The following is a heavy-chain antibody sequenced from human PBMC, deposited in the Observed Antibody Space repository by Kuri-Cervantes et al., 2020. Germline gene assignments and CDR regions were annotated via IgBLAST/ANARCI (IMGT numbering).Heavy chain of an antibody. D-gene: IGHD5-12*01. CDR2: IPFDETNE. CDR3: AKPQQYGGYSSPYFDY. V-gene: IGHV3-30-3*02. J-gene: IGHJ4*02. Sequence: GESLKISCVAPRFGGFYMQWVPQPPGKGLEWVALIPFDETNEFYTDSVKGRFTISRDNSKNTLFLQMNSLRAEDTAVYYCAKPQQYGGYSSPYFDYWGQGTLVTVSS. CDR1: RFGGFY.